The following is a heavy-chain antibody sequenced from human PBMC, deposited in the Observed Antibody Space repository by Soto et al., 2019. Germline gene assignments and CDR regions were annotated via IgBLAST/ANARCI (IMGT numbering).Heavy chain of an antibody. CDR2: IYYSGST. V-gene: IGHV4-59*01. Sequence: LSLTCTVSGGSISSYYWSWIRQPPGKGLEWIGYIYYSGSTNYNPSLKSRVTISVDTSKNQFSLKLSSVTAADTAVYYCARSRGYSYGPFDYWGQGTLVTVSS. CDR3: ARSRGYSYGPFDY. CDR1: GGSISSYY. D-gene: IGHD5-18*01. J-gene: IGHJ4*02.